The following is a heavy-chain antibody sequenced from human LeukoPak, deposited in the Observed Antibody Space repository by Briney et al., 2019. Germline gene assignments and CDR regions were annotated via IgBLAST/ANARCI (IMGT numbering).Heavy chain of an antibody. D-gene: IGHD4-17*01. CDR2: ISAYNGNT. V-gene: IGHV1-18*01. Sequence: ASVTVSCKASGYTFTSYGISWVRQAPGQGLEWMGWISAYNGNTNYAQKLHGRVTMTTDTSTSTAYMELRSLRSDDTAVYYCARDRSLTTAYNWFDPWGQGTLVTVSS. CDR1: GYTFTSYG. CDR3: ARDRSLTTAYNWFDP. J-gene: IGHJ5*02.